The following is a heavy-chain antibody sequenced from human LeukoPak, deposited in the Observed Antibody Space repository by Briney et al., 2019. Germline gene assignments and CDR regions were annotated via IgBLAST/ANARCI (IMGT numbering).Heavy chain of an antibody. Sequence: GGSLRLSCAASGLTVSSNHMSWVRQAPGKGLEWVSVIYSGGSTDYADSVKGRFTISRDNSKNTLYLQMNSLRAEDTAVYHCARGPAGYNWGQGTLVTVSS. J-gene: IGHJ4*02. D-gene: IGHD1-1*01. CDR2: IYSGGST. CDR3: ARGPAGYN. V-gene: IGHV3-53*01. CDR1: GLTVSSNH.